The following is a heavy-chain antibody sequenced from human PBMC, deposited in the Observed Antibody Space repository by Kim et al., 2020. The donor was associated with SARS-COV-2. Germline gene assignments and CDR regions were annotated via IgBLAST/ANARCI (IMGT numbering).Heavy chain of an antibody. J-gene: IGHJ5*02. CDR2: IIPIFGIA. D-gene: IGHD3-22*01. V-gene: IGHV1-69*04. CDR1: GGTFSSYA. CDR3: ARGKGYYDSSGYYHNWFDP. Sequence: SVKVSCKASGGTFSSYAISWVRQAPGQGLEWMGRIIPIFGIANYAQKFQGRVTITADKSTSTAYMELSSLRSEDTAVYYCARGKGYYDSSGYYHNWFDPWGQGTLVTVSS.